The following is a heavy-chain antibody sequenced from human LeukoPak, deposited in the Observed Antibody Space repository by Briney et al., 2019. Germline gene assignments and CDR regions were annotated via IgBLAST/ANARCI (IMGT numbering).Heavy chain of an antibody. V-gene: IGHV3-7*01. CDR1: GFTFSSYW. CDR2: IKQDGSEK. J-gene: IGHJ4*02. Sequence: GGSLRLSCAASGFTFSSYWMSWVRQAPGKGLEWVANIKQDGSEKYYVDSVKGRFTISRDNAKNSLYLQMNSLRAEDTAVYYCAREDAVAAAGALDYWGQGTLVTVSS. CDR3: AREDAVAAAGALDY. D-gene: IGHD6-13*01.